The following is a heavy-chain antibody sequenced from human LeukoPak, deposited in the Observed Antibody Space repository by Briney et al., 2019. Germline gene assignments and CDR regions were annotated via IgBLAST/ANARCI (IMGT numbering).Heavy chain of an antibody. Sequence: SETPSLTCGVSGYSISRGYYWAWIRQPPGKGLKWIGTIYHIGSTYYTPSLGSRVTISVDTSKNEFSLNLKSVTAADTAVYYCARAGWIITSGIDYWGQGALVTVSS. CDR1: GYSISRGYY. CDR3: ARAGWIITSGIDY. CDR2: IYHIGST. V-gene: IGHV4-38-2*01. D-gene: IGHD3-10*01. J-gene: IGHJ4*02.